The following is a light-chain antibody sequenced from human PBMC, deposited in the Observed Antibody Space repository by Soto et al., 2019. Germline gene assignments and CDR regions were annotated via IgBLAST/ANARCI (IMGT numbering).Light chain of an antibody. V-gene: IGLV2-23*03. Sequence: HSVLTQPASVSGSPGQSITISCTGTSSDVGSYNLVSWYQQHPGKAPKLMIYEGSKRPSGVSNRFSGSKSGNTASLTISGLQAEDEADYYCCSYAGSSTFLYVFGTGTKVTVL. J-gene: IGLJ1*01. CDR1: SSDVGSYNL. CDR2: EGS. CDR3: CSYAGSSTFLYV.